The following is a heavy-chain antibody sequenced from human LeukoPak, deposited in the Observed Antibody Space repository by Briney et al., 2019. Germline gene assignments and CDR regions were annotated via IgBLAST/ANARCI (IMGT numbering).Heavy chain of an antibody. CDR2: IYHSGST. V-gene: IGHV4-4*02. CDR1: GGSISSSNW. D-gene: IGHD3-10*01. J-gene: IGHJ4*02. CDR3: ATLNYYGSGSYLSD. Sequence: SETLSLTCAVSGGSISSSNWWSWVRQPPGKGLEWIGEIYHSGSTNYNPSLKSRVTISVDKSKNQFSLKLSSVTAADTAVYYCATLNYYGSGSYLSDWGQGTLVTVSS.